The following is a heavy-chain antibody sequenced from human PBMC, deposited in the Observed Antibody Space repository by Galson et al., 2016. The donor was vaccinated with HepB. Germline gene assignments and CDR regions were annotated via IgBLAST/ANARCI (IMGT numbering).Heavy chain of an antibody. CDR3: ARGPPDGCSGPTCYIGAFDI. D-gene: IGHD2-2*02. CDR1: GGSISNGVYY. J-gene: IGHJ3*02. CDR2: IYSSGTT. V-gene: IGHV4-30-4*01. Sequence: TLSLTCTVSGGSISNGVYYWSWIRQPPGKGLEWIGYIYSSGTTYYNPSLESRLTISLDMSKSQFSLRLNSVTAADTAFYYCARGPPDGCSGPTCYIGAFDICGQGTMVTVSS.